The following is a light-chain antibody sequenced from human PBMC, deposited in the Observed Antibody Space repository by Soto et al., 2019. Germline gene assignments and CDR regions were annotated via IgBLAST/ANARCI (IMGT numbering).Light chain of an antibody. J-gene: IGKJ1*01. CDR3: QPYNDYSWT. CDR2: KAS. Sequence: IQMTQSPSTLSASVGDRVAITCRASQSIGIWLAWYQKKPGKAPRFLIYKASTLQTGVPSRFSVSGSGTESNLTISSLQPDAFATYYCQPYNDYSWTFGQGTTVYIK. CDR1: QSIGIW. V-gene: IGKV1-5*03.